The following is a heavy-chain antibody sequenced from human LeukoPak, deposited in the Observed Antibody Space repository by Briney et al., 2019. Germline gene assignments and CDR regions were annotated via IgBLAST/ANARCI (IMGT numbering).Heavy chain of an antibody. J-gene: IGHJ4*02. CDR1: GYTFNSYG. CDR2: ISAYNGKT. Sequence: GASVKVSCEASGYTFNSYGISWVRQAPGQGLEWMGWISAYNGKTNYAQKLQGRVAMTTDTSTSTAYMELRSLRSDDAAVYYCARTYCVNGVCSAFDYWGQGTLVTVSS. V-gene: IGHV1-18*01. D-gene: IGHD2-8*01. CDR3: ARTYCVNGVCSAFDY.